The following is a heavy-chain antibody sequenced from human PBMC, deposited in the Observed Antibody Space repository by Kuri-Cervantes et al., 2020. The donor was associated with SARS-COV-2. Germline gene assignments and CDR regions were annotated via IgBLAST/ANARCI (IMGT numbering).Heavy chain of an antibody. Sequence: GESLKISCAASRFTFSDYAMHWVRQAPGKGLEWVAIVSFDGRNTNYANSVKGRFTISRDNSENTLYLQMTSLRDEDTALYYCARDPSAGMASGGGYRWGQGTLVTVSS. D-gene: IGHD2-15*01. J-gene: IGHJ4*02. CDR3: ARDPSAGMASGGGYR. CDR2: VSFDGRNT. CDR1: RFTFSDYA. V-gene: IGHV3-30*04.